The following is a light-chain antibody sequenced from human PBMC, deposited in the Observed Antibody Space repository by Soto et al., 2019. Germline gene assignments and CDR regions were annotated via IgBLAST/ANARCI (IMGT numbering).Light chain of an antibody. V-gene: IGLV1-44*01. J-gene: IGLJ1*01. CDR1: GSNVGSNG. CDR2: SDT. Sequence: QSLLTQPPSLSATPGQRVTISCSGGGSNVGSNGVEWFQQLPGAAPQLLIYSDTERPSGVPDRFSGSRAGTSASLAISGFQSGDEADYYCASWDDRLTADVVGHGTKVTV. CDR3: ASWDDRLTADV.